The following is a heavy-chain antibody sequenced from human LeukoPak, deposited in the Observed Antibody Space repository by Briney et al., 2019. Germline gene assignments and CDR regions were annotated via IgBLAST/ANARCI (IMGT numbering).Heavy chain of an antibody. J-gene: IGHJ5*02. Sequence: SETLSLTCTVSGGSISSYYWSWIRQPAGKGLEWIGRIYTSGSTNYNPSLKSRVTMSVDTSKNQFSLKLSSVTAADTAVYYCARDTATFYIAAAGNNWFDPWGQGTLVTASS. CDR1: GGSISSYY. CDR2: IYTSGST. V-gene: IGHV4-4*07. D-gene: IGHD6-13*01. CDR3: ARDTATFYIAAAGNNWFDP.